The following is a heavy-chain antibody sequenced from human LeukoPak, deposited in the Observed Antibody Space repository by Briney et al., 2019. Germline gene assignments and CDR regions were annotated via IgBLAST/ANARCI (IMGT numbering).Heavy chain of an antibody. CDR2: IKSKTDGGTT. CDR3: TTSSSVTYYDFWSGYYPQYYFDY. Sequence: GGSLRLSCAASGFTFSNAWMSWVRQDPGEGREWVGRIKSKTDGGTTDYAAPVKGRFTISRDDSKNTLYLQMDSLKTEDTAVYYCTTSSSVTYYDFWSGYYPQYYFDYWGQGTLVTVSS. D-gene: IGHD3-3*01. V-gene: IGHV3-15*01. J-gene: IGHJ4*02. CDR1: GFTFSNAW.